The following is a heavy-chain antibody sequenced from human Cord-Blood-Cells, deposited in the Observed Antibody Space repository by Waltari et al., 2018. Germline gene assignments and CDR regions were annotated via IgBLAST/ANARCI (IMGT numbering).Heavy chain of an antibody. D-gene: IGHD2-21*02. CDR1: GFTLSRSW. CDR3: AREHIVVVTAIDY. V-gene: IGHV3-74*01. Sequence: EVQLVESGGGLVQPGGSLRLSCAASGFTLSRSWLHWVRQDPGKGLVWVSRINSDGSSTSYADSVKGRFTISRDNAKNTLYLQMNSLRAEDTAVYYCAREHIVVVTAIDYWGQGTLVTVSS. CDR2: INSDGSST. J-gene: IGHJ4*02.